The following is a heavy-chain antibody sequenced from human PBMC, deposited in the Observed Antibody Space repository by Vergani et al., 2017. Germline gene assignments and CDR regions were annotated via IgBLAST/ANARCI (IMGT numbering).Heavy chain of an antibody. J-gene: IGHJ5*02. CDR2: ISWNSNSI. D-gene: IGHD6-6*01. CDR3: ANEWGTSSGGGWFDP. V-gene: IGHV3-9*02. CDR1: GFTSAGYA. Sequence: EVQLEESGGGLVLPGRSLRLSCVASGFTSAGYAMHWVRQAPGKGLEWVSGISWNSNSIGYADSVKGRFTISRDNAKNSLYLQMNSLRAEDTALYYCANEWGTSSGGGWFDPWGQGTLVTVSS.